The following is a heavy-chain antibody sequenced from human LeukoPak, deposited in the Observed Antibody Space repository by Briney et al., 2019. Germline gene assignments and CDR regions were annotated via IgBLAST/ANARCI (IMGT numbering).Heavy chain of an antibody. D-gene: IGHD4-17*01. Sequence: ASVKVSCKASGYTFTSYGISWVRQAPGQGLEWMGWISAYNGNTNYAQKLQDRVTMTTDTSTSTAYMELRSLRSDDTAVYYCARDDDYGDYESPVFDYWGQGTLVTVSS. J-gene: IGHJ4*02. CDR3: ARDDDYGDYESPVFDY. V-gene: IGHV1-18*01. CDR1: GYTFTSYG. CDR2: ISAYNGNT.